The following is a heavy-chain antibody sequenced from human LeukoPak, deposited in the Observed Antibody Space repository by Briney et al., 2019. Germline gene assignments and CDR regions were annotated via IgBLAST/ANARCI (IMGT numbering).Heavy chain of an antibody. J-gene: IGHJ4*02. CDR2: INHSGST. CDR1: GGSFSGYY. Sequence: SETLSLTCAVYGGSFSGYYWSWIRQPPGKGLEWIGEINHSGSTNYNPSLKSRVTISVDTSKNQFPLKLSSVTAADTAVYYCARSTMIVVTHYFDYWGQGTLVTVSS. D-gene: IGHD3-22*01. V-gene: IGHV4-34*01. CDR3: ARSTMIVVTHYFDY.